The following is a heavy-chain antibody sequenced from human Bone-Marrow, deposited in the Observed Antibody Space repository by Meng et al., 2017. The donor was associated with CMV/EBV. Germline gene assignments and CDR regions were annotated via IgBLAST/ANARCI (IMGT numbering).Heavy chain of an antibody. CDR1: GGTFSSYA. CDR2: IIPILGIA. J-gene: IGHJ3*02. D-gene: IGHD3-10*01. Sequence: SVKVSCKASGGTFSSYAISWVRQAPGQGLEWMGGIIPILGIANYAQKFQGRVTITADKSTSTAYMELSSLRSEDTAVYYCARVHATTWWFGNHDAFDIWGQGTMVTVSS. V-gene: IGHV1-69*10. CDR3: ARVHATTWWFGNHDAFDI.